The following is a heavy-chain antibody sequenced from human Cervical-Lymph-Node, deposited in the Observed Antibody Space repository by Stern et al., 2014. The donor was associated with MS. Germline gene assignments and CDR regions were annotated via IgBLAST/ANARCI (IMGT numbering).Heavy chain of an antibody. CDR3: AHNRVYYDIIGSRGYDI. CDR2: LYWDDDE. D-gene: IGHD3-22*01. CDR1: GFSLSTSGVG. J-gene: IGHJ3*02. Sequence: QVTLRESGPALVKPTQTLTLTCTVSGFSLSTSGVGVAWIRQPPGKALEWLALLYWDDDERYSPSLKRRLTVTKDTSKNQVVLTMTNMDPVDTATYYCAHNRVYYDIIGSRGYDIWGQGTTVIVSS. V-gene: IGHV2-5*02.